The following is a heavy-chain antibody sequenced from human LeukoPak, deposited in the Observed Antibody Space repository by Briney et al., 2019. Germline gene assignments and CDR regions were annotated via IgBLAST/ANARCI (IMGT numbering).Heavy chain of an antibody. CDR2: IYYSGST. CDR1: SGSVNSGSYY. D-gene: IGHD6-13*01. Sequence: PSETRSLPCTVPSGSVNSGSYYWNWIRQPPRNGLAWIGGIYYSGSTNYNPSLKSRVTISVDTAKNQLSLTLSTVTAADTAVYYCARRAGYTGSWYEYWGQGTLVTVSA. CDR3: ARRAGYTGSWYEY. V-gene: IGHV4-61*01. J-gene: IGHJ4*02.